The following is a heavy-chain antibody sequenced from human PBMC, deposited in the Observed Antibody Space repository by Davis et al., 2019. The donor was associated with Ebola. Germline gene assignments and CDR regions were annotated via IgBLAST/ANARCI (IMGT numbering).Heavy chain of an antibody. CDR2: IIPILGIA. Sequence: AASVKVSCKASGYTFTSYAISWVRQAPGQGLEWMGRIIPILGIANYAQKFQGRVTITADKSTSTAYMELSSLRSEDTAVYYCARDRNYWFDPWGQGTLVTVSS. J-gene: IGHJ5*02. CDR3: ARDRNYWFDP. D-gene: IGHD4-11*01. CDR1: GYTFTSYA. V-gene: IGHV1-69*04.